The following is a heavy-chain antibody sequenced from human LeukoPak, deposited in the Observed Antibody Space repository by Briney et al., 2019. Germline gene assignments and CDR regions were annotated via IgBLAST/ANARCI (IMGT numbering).Heavy chain of an antibody. CDR1: GFTFADHT. D-gene: IGHD3-22*01. J-gene: IGHJ5*01. Sequence: GGSLRLSCTASGFTFADHTLSWVRQAPGKGLEWVGFIRSEPYGGTTEYAASVKGRFTISRDDSKSIAYLQMSSLKTEDTAVYYCAREGAGEADYYDSTRYFVSWGQGTLVTVSS. CDR3: AREGAGEADYYDSTRYFVS. V-gene: IGHV3-49*04. CDR2: IRSEPYGGTT.